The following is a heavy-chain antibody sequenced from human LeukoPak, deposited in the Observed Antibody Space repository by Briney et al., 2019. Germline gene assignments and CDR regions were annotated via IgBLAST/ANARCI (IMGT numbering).Heavy chain of an antibody. CDR2: ISYDGSNK. CDR1: GFTFSSYA. Sequence: GRSLRLSCAASGFTFSSYAMHWVRQAPGKGLEWVAVISYDGSNKYYADSVKGRFTISRDNSKNTLYLQMNSLRAEDTAVYYCAKAGKQLVHYYYYYMDVWGKGTTVTVSS. J-gene: IGHJ6*03. D-gene: IGHD6-6*01. CDR3: AKAGKQLVHYYYYYMDV. V-gene: IGHV3-30-3*01.